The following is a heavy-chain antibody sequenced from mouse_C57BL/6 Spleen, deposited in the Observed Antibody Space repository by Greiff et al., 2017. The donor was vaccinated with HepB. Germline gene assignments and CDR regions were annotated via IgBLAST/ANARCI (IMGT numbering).Heavy chain of an antibody. V-gene: IGHV1-80*01. D-gene: IGHD6-5*01. CDR1: GYAFSSYW. CDR3: ASYADAWFAY. CDR2: IYPGDGDT. Sequence: VMLVESGAELVKPGASVKISCKASGYAFSSYWMNWVKQRPGKGLEWIGQIYPGDGDTNYNGKFKGKATLTADKSSSTAYMQLSSLTSEDSAVYFCASYADAWFAYWGQGTLVTVSA. J-gene: IGHJ3*01.